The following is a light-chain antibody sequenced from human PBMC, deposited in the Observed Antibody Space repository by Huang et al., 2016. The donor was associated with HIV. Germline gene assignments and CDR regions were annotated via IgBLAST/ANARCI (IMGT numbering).Light chain of an antibody. V-gene: IGKV3-15*01. J-gene: IGKJ3*01. CDR1: QRVSSN. CDR2: DAS. CDR3: QQYHNWPFT. Sequence: EIVMTQSPATLSVSPGKRATLSCRASQRVSSNLAWYQQKPGQAPRLLSYDASTKATGIPARFSGSGSGTEFTLTISSLQSEDFALYYCQQYHNWPFTFGPGTKV.